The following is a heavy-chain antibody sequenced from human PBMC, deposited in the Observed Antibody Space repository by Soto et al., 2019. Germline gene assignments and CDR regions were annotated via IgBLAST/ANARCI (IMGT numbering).Heavy chain of an antibody. CDR1: GFTFSSYA. J-gene: IGHJ6*02. CDR2: ISGSGGST. V-gene: IGHV3-23*01. D-gene: IGHD6-19*01. CDR3: AKSLGGAGPYYYYVMDV. Sequence: PGGSLRLSCAASGFTFSSYAMSWVRQAPGKGLEWVSAISGSGGSTYYADSVKGRFTISRDNSKNTLYLQMNSLRAEDTAVYYCAKSLGGAGPYYYYVMDVSGQWTTVTGTS.